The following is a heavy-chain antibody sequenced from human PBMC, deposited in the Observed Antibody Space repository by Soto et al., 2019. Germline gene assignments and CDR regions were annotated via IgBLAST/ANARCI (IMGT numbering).Heavy chain of an antibody. V-gene: IGHV2-5*02. CDR3: AHRRSSGYYYPNSFFDY. Sequence: QITLKESGPTLVKPTQTLTLTCTFSGFSLSTSGVGVGWIRQPPGKALEWLALIYWDDDKRYSPSLKSRLTITKXXSXNXXVLTMTNMDPVDTATYYCAHRRSSGYYYPNSFFDYWGQGTLVTVSS. CDR2: IYWDDDK. CDR1: GFSLSTSGVG. D-gene: IGHD3-22*01. J-gene: IGHJ4*02.